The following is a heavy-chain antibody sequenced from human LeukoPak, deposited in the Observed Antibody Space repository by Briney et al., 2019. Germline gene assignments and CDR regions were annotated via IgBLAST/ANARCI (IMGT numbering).Heavy chain of an antibody. CDR3: ARSPRAYYDILTGYSRGAFDI. V-gene: IGHV4-34*01. J-gene: IGHJ3*02. CDR2: INHSGST. CDR1: GGSFSGYY. Sequence: PSETLSLTCAVYGGSFSGYYWSWIRQPPGKGLEWIGEINHSGSTNHNPSLKSRVTISVDTSKNQFSLKLSSVTAADTAVYYCARSPRAYYDILTGYSRGAFDIWGQGTMVTVSS. D-gene: IGHD3-9*01.